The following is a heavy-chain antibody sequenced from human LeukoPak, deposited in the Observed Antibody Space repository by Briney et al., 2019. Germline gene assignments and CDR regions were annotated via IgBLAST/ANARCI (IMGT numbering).Heavy chain of an antibody. CDR2: IKQDGSQE. CDR1: RFTLSTYW. Sequence: PGGSLRLSCAASRFTLSTYWMSWVRQAPGKGLEWVAHIKQDGSQEYYADSVKGRFTISRDNSKNTLYLQMNSLRAEDTAVYYCAKDSSVDAFGIWGQGTMVTVSS. J-gene: IGHJ3*02. V-gene: IGHV3-7*01. D-gene: IGHD3-22*01. CDR3: AKDSSVDAFGI.